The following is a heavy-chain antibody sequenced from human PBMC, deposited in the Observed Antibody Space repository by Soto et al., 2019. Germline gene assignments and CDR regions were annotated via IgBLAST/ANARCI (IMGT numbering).Heavy chain of an antibody. CDR1: GFTVSSND. D-gene: IGHD2-8*01. CDR2: IYSSGNT. J-gene: IGHJ4*02. CDR3: ASRPLNTNSGY. V-gene: IGHV3-53*01. Sequence: EVQLVESGGGLIQPGGSLRLSCAASGFTVSSNDMSWVRQAPGKWLEWVSLIYSSGNTYYADSVKGRFTISRDNSKNTLYLQMNSLRAEDTAVYYCASRPLNTNSGYWGQGTQVTVSS.